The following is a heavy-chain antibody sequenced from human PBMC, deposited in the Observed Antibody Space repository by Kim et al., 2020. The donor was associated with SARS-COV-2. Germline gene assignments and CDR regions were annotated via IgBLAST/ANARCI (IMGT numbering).Heavy chain of an antibody. Sequence: GGSLRLSCAASGFTFSSYSMNWVRQAPGKGLEWVSYISSSSTIYYADSVKGRFTISRDNAKNSLYLQMNSLRDEDTAVYYCARGPYYDILTGSVDYWGQGTLVTVSS. CDR1: GFTFSSYS. V-gene: IGHV3-48*02. D-gene: IGHD3-9*01. CDR2: ISSSSTI. CDR3: ARGPYYDILTGSVDY. J-gene: IGHJ4*02.